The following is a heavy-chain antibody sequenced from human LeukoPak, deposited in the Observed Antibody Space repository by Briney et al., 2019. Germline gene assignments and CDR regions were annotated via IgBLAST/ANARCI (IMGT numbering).Heavy chain of an antibody. D-gene: IGHD4-17*01. Sequence: TGGSLRLSCAVSGFTFSSYAMHWVRRAPGKGLEHVSAISSNGGSTFYANSVKGRVTISRDNAKNTLYLQMGSLRPEDMAVYYCARAFYGDYYYYGMDIWGQGTTVTVSS. CDR1: GFTFSSYA. V-gene: IGHV3-64*01. CDR3: ARAFYGDYYYYGMDI. CDR2: ISSNGGST. J-gene: IGHJ6*02.